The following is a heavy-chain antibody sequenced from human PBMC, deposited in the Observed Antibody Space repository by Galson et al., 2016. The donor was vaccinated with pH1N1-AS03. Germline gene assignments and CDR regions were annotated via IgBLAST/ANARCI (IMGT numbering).Heavy chain of an antibody. V-gene: IGHV4-59*08. J-gene: IGHJ3*02. D-gene: IGHD6-13*01. CDR1: GGSISNYY. CDR2: IYKIGST. Sequence: SETLSLTCSVSGGSISNYYWSWIRQSPGKGLEWIGYIYKIGSTNYNPSLKSRVTISVDTSKNQFSLRLSSVTAVGTAVYYCARRDSSWDSGFDIWGQGTMVTVSS. CDR3: ARRDSSWDSGFDI.